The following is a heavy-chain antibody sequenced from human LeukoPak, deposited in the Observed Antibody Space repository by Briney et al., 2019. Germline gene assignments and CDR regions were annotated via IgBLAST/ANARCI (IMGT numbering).Heavy chain of an antibody. J-gene: IGHJ4*02. CDR1: GGSISSGGYY. CDR2: IYYSVST. CDR3: ARLPLGGDYYFDY. V-gene: IGHV4-31*03. Sequence: ASQTLSLTCTVSGGSISSGGYYWSWIRQHPGKGLEWIGYIYYSVSTYYNPSLKSRVTISVDTSKNQFSLKLSSVTAADTAVYYCARLPLGGDYYFDYWGQGTLVTVSS. D-gene: IGHD3-16*01.